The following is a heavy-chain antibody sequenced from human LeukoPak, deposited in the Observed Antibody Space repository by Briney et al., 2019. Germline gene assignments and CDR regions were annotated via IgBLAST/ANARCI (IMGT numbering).Heavy chain of an antibody. D-gene: IGHD6-19*01. CDR2: IYPGDSDT. V-gene: IGHV5-51*01. CDR1: GYSFTSYW. J-gene: IGHJ4*02. Sequence: GESLKISCQASGYSFTSYWICWVRQMPGKGLEWMGIIYPGDSDTTYSPSFQGQVTISADKSISTAYLQWSSLKASDTAMYFCARRAYSSGWYYFDYWGQGTPVTVSS. CDR3: ARRAYSSGWYYFDY.